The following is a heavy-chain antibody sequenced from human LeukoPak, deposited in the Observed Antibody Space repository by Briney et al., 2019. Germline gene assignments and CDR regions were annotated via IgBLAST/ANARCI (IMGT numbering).Heavy chain of an antibody. J-gene: IGHJ4*02. CDR2: ISYDGSNK. V-gene: IGHV3-30*18. D-gene: IGHD6-19*01. Sequence: GSLRLSCAASGFTFSSYGMHWVRQAPGKGLEWVAVISYDGSNKYYADSVKGRFAISRDNSKNTLYLQMNSLRAEDTAVYYCAKDSSGWLGYWGQGTLVTVSS. CDR1: GFTFSSYG. CDR3: AKDSSGWLGY.